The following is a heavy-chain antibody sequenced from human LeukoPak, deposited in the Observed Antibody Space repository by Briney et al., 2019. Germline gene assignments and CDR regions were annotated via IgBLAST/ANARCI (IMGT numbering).Heavy chain of an antibody. J-gene: IGHJ4*02. D-gene: IGHD5-12*01. CDR2: ISAYNGNT. V-gene: IGHV1-18*01. CDR1: GYTFTSYG. Sequence: ASVKVSCTASGYTFTSYGISWVRQAPGQGLEWMGWISAYNGNTNYAQKLQGRVTMTTDTSTSTAYMELRSLRSDDTAVYYCAREAYSGYDPKVFDYWGQGTLVTVSS. CDR3: AREAYSGYDPKVFDY.